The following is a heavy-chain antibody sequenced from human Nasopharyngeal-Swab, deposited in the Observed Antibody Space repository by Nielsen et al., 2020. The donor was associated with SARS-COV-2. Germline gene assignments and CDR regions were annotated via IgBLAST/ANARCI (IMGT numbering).Heavy chain of an antibody. V-gene: IGHV3-30*18. CDR3: AKGLEMATADY. CDR1: GFTFSSYG. CDR2: ISYDGSNK. Sequence: GGSLRLSCAASGFTFSSYGMHWVRPAPGKGLEWVAVISYDGSNKYYADSVKGRFTISRDNSKNTLYLQMNSLRAEDTAVYYCAKGLEMATADYWGQGTLVTVSS. J-gene: IGHJ4*02. D-gene: IGHD5-24*01.